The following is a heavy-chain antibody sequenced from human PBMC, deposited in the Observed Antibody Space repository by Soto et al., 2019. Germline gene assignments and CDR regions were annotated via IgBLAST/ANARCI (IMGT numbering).Heavy chain of an antibody. CDR1: GGSIGRHY. J-gene: IGHJ4*02. CDR2: IYYSGST. Sequence: SETLSLTCIVSGGSIGRHYCNWIRQPPGKSLEWIGYIYYSGSTNYSPSLKSRVTMSVDTSKNQFSLSLNSVTTADTAVYYCARGGLYSSQPANLDSWGQGILVTVSS. CDR3: ARGGLYSSQPANLDS. D-gene: IGHD6-19*01. V-gene: IGHV4-59*11.